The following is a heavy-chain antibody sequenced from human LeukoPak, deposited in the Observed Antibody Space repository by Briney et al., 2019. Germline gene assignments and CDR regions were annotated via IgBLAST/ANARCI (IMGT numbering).Heavy chain of an antibody. J-gene: IGHJ6*03. CDR2: IWYDEITK. CDR1: GFTFRSYG. V-gene: IGHV3-30*02. D-gene: IGHD3-10*01. Sequence: GGSLRLSCVASGFTFRSYGIHWVRQAPGKGLEWLAFIWYDEITKNYADSVKGRFTISRDNSKNTLYLQMNSLRAEDTAVYYCARGWMVRGTYYYMDVWGKGTTVTVSS. CDR3: ARGWMVRGTYYYMDV.